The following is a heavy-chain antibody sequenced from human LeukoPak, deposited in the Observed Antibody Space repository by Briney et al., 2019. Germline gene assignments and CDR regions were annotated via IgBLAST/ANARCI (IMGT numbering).Heavy chain of an antibody. CDR2: MYYSGST. CDR1: GGSISSSSYY. CDR3: ASGNYYDSKTDY. J-gene: IGHJ4*02. D-gene: IGHD3-22*01. Sequence: PSETLSLTCTVSGGSISSSSYYWGWIRQPPGKGLEWIGNMYYSGSTYYNPSLKSRVTISVDTSNNQFSLKLSSVTAADTAVYYCASGNYYDSKTDYWGQGTLVTVSS. V-gene: IGHV4-39*01.